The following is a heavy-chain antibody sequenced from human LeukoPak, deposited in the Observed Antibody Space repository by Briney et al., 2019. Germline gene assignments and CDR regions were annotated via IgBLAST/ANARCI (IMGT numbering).Heavy chain of an antibody. Sequence: SVKVSCKASGGTFSSYAISWVRQAPGQGLEWMGVIIPIFGTANYAQKFQGRVTITTDESTGTAYMELSSLRSEDTAVYYCARSEVLLWFGDQEKATFDYWGRGTLVTVSS. CDR1: GGTFSSYA. J-gene: IGHJ4*02. D-gene: IGHD3-10*01. CDR2: IIPIFGTA. V-gene: IGHV1-69*05. CDR3: ARSEVLLWFGDQEKATFDY.